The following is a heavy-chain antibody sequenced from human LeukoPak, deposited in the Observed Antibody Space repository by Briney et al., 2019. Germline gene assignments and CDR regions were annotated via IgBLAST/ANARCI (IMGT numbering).Heavy chain of an antibody. J-gene: IGHJ4*02. CDR2: ISGGGGRT. Sequence: QPGESLRLSCAASGFTFSSYAMSWVRQAPGKGLEWVSTISGGGGRTWYADSVKGRFTISRDNSKNTVDVQLNSLRAEDTAVYYCANYPLWFGELLPANDYWGQGTLVTVSS. D-gene: IGHD3-10*01. V-gene: IGHV3-23*01. CDR3: ANYPLWFGELLPANDY. CDR1: GFTFSSYA.